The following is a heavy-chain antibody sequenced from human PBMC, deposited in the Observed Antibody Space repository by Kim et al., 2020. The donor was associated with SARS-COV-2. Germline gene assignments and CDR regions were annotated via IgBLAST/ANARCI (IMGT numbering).Heavy chain of an antibody. CDR2: ISAYNGNT. Sequence: ASEKVSCKASGYTFTSYGIIWVRQAPGQGLEWVGWISAYNGNTNYEQKLQGRVTMTTETSTSTAYLELRSLRPDDTAVYYCARAGRPLAAAGIQTFDPWG. J-gene: IGHJ5*02. CDR1: GYTFTSYG. CDR3: ARAGRPLAAAGIQTFDP. D-gene: IGHD6-13*01. V-gene: IGHV1-18*01.